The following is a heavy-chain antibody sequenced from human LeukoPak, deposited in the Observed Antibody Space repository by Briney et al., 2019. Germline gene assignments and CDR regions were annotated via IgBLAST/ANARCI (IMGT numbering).Heavy chain of an antibody. CDR3: ARDKYPGSGSYYIFDH. D-gene: IGHD1-26*01. V-gene: IGHV3-30-3*01. J-gene: IGHJ4*02. CDR1: GFTFSSYA. Sequence: GGSLRLSCAASGFTFSSYAMHWVRQAPGKGLEWVAVISYDGSNKYYADSVKGRFTISRDNSKNTLYLQMNSLKTEDTAVYYCARDKYPGSGSYYIFDHWGQGTLVTVSS. CDR2: ISYDGSNK.